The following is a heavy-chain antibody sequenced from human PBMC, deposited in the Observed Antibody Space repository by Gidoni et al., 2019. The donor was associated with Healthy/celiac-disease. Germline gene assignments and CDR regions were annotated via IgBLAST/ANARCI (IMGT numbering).Heavy chain of an antibody. Sequence: QVQLVQSGAEVKKPGASVKVSCKASAYTFTSYYMHWVRPAPGQGLEWMGRNNPSGGSTSYAQKFQGRVTMTRDTSTSTVYMELSSLRSEDTAVYYCARDGPYYDSSGLEWGQGTLVTVSS. J-gene: IGHJ4*02. CDR2: NNPSGGST. CDR1: AYTFTSYY. CDR3: ARDGPYYDSSGLE. V-gene: IGHV1-46*01. D-gene: IGHD3-22*01.